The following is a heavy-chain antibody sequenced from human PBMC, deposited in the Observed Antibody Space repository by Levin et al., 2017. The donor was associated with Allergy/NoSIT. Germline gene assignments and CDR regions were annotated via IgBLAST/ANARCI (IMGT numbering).Heavy chain of an antibody. J-gene: IGHJ6*02. CDR3: ARGLRIAARRGAEMDV. D-gene: IGHD6-6*01. Sequence: GGSLRLSCAASGFTFSSYSMNWVRQAPGKGLEWVSSISSSSSYIYYADSVKGRFTISRDNAKNSLYLQMNSLRAEDTAVYYCARGLRIAARRGAEMDVWGQGTTVTVSS. V-gene: IGHV3-21*01. CDR2: ISSSSSYI. CDR1: GFTFSSYS.